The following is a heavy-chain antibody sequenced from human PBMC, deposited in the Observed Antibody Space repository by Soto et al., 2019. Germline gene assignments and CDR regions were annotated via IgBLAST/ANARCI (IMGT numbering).Heavy chain of an antibody. V-gene: IGHV3-9*01. CDR2: ISWNSGSI. Sequence: GGSLRLSCAASGFTFDDYAMHWVRQAPGKGLEWVSGISWNSGSIGYADSVKGRFTISRDNAKNSLYLQMNSLRAEDTALYYCAKAVYDFWSGSEYYYYYYYGMDVWGQGTTVTVS. D-gene: IGHD3-3*01. CDR1: GFTFDDYA. J-gene: IGHJ6*02. CDR3: AKAVYDFWSGSEYYYYYYYGMDV.